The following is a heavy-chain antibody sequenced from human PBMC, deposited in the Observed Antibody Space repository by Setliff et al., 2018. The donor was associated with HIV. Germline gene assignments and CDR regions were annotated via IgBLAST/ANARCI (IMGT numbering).Heavy chain of an antibody. J-gene: IGHJ3*02. CDR1: GDSVRSCSYY. CDR3: AGVSAASHRAFDI. Sequence: SETLSLTCTVSGDSVRSCSYYWGWIRQSPGKGLEWIGNIYCSGSSHYNPALTGRVTMPVDTSKNHFSLRLTSVTAADTAVYYCAGVSAASHRAFDIWGQGTMVTVSS. CDR2: IYCSGSS. D-gene: IGHD2-2*01. V-gene: IGHV4-39*02.